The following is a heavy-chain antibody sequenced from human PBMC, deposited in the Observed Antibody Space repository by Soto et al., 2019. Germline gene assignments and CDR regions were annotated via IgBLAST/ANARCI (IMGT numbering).Heavy chain of an antibody. CDR3: AKESTRAGVPLFDN. CDR2: INDRGDKT. Sequence: EVQLLESGGGLVQPGGSLRLSCAASGFTFINYAMSWVRQAPGKGLEWVSGINDRGDKTYYADSVTGRFTISRHNSRNTLYLQMNSLRAADTALYYCAKESTRAGVPLFDNWGQGTLVTVSS. J-gene: IGHJ4*02. CDR1: GFTFINYA. D-gene: IGHD3-10*01. V-gene: IGHV3-23*01.